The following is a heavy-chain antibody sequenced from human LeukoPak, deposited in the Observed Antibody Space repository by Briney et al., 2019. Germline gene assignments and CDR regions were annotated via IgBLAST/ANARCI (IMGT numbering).Heavy chain of an antibody. V-gene: IGHV3-66*01. J-gene: IGHJ4*02. CDR2: IYSGGST. Sequence: GGSLRLSCAASGFTVSSNYMSWVRQAPGKGLEWVSVIYSGGSTYYADSVKGRFTISRDNSKNTLYLQMNSLRAEDTAVYYCARAYYDILTGLDFWGQGTLVTVSS. D-gene: IGHD3-9*01. CDR3: ARAYYDILTGLDF. CDR1: GFTVSSNY.